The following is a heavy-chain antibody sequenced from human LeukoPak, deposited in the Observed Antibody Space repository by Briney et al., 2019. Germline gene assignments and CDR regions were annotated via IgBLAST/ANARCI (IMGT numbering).Heavy chain of an antibody. V-gene: IGHV4-59*08. CDR2: IYYSGTT. Sequence: SETLSLTCTVSGGSISDYYWTWIRQPPGKGLEWLGYIYYSGTTNYNPSLKSRVTMSADTSKNHFSLKLSSVTAADTAVYYCARHAPYGDFEYWGQGTLVTVSS. J-gene: IGHJ4*02. CDR3: ARHAPYGDFEY. D-gene: IGHD4-17*01. CDR1: GGSISDYY.